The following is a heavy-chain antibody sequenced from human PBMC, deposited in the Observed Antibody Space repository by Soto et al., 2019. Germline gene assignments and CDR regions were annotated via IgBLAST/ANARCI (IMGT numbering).Heavy chain of an antibody. J-gene: IGHJ4*02. CDR1: GFTFSSYG. Sequence: QVQLVESGGGVVQPGRSLRLSCAASGFTFSSYGMHWVRQAPGKGLEWVAVISYDGSNKYYADSVKGRFTISRDNSKNTLYLQMNSLRAEDTAVYYCAKDNGYSRSPFDYWGQGTLVTVSS. V-gene: IGHV3-30*18. D-gene: IGHD2-15*01. CDR3: AKDNGYSRSPFDY. CDR2: ISYDGSNK.